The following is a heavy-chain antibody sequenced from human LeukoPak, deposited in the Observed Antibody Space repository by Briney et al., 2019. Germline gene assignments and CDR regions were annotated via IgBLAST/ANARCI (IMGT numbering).Heavy chain of an antibody. CDR1: GYTFTGYH. CDR2: INPNSGGT. J-gene: IGHJ4*02. D-gene: IGHD3-22*01. V-gene: IGHV1-2*06. CDR3: ARVPPTYYYDSSGYPIDY. Sequence: ASVKVSCKASGYTFTGYHIHWVRQAPGQGLEWMGRINPNSGGTNYAQKFQGRVTMTRDTSISTAYMELSRLRSDDTAVYYCARVPPTYYYDSSGYPIDYWGQGTLVTVSS.